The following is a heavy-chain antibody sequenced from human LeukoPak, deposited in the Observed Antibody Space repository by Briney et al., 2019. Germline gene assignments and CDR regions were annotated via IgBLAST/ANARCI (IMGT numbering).Heavy chain of an antibody. Sequence: SETLSLTCTVSGGSISSSSYYWGWIRQPPGKGLEWIGSIYYSGSTYYNPSLKSRVTISVDTSKNQFSLKLSSVTAADTAVYYCAGLAEYSYGPPIDYWGQGTLVTVSS. J-gene: IGHJ4*02. CDR1: GGSISSSSYY. CDR3: AGLAEYSYGPPIDY. V-gene: IGHV4-39*07. D-gene: IGHD5-18*01. CDR2: IYYSGST.